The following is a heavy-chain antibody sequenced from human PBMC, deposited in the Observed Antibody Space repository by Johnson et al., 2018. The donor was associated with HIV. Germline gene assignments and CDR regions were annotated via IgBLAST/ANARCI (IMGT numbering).Heavy chain of an antibody. CDR1: GFTFSSYA. D-gene: IGHD7-27*01. CDR2: ISYDGSNK. V-gene: IGHV3-30*14. CDR3: ARENWGAFDL. Sequence: QVQLVESGGGVVQPGRSLRLSCAASGFTFSSYAMHWVRQAPGKGLEWVVVISYDGSNKYYPDSVKGRFTISRDNSKSTLYLQMHSLRTEDTAMYYCARENWGAFDLWGQGTMVTVSS. J-gene: IGHJ3*01.